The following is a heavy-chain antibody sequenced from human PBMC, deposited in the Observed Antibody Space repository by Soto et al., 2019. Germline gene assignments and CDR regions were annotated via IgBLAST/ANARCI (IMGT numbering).Heavy chain of an antibody. CDR2: ISSSSSYI. CDR1: GFTFSSYS. V-gene: IGHV3-21*01. CDR3: XXXXAVAGGVFDH. J-gene: IGHJ5*02. D-gene: IGHD6-19*01. Sequence: EVQLVETGGGLVKPGGSLRLSCAASGFTFSSYSMNWVRQAPGKGLEWVSSISSSSSYIYYADSVKGRFTISRDNAKNSXXXQXXXLXXXDTXXYXXXXXXAVAGGVFDHWGQGTLVTVSS.